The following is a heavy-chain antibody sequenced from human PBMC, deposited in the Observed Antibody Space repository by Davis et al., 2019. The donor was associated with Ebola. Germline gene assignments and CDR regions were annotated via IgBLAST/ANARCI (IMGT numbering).Heavy chain of an antibody. CDR2: INWNGGST. CDR3: ARDPGGWADY. Sequence: GESLKISCAASGFTFSSYSMSWVRQAPGKGLEWVSGINWNGGSTGYADSVKGRFTISRDNAKNSLYLQMNSLRAEDTALYYCARDPGGWADYWGQGTLVTVSS. CDR1: GFTFSSYS. J-gene: IGHJ4*02. V-gene: IGHV3-20*04. D-gene: IGHD6-19*01.